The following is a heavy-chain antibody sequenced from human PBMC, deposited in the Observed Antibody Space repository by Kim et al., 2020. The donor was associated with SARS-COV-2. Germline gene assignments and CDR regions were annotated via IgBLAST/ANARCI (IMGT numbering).Heavy chain of an antibody. J-gene: IGHJ6*02. Sequence: GGSLRLSCVASGFGFSSYSMNWVRQAPGKGLEWVSSISSSSTYMYYADSMKGRFTISRDNAKFSLYLQMNSLRADDTAVYYCARGNCGGDCSSYYFYSGMDVWGQGTTVTVSS. CDR1: GFGFSSYS. D-gene: IGHD2-21*02. CDR3: ARGNCGGDCSSYYFYSGMDV. CDR2: ISSSSTYM. V-gene: IGHV3-21*01.